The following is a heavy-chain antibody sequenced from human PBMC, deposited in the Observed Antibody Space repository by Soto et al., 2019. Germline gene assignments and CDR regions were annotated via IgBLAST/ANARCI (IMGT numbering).Heavy chain of an antibody. CDR2: ISSGGSSK. CDR3: VRDLVSSNPEFDT. J-gene: IGHJ5*02. V-gene: IGHV3-48*01. CDR1: GFTFNTYN. Sequence: GGSLRLSCVASGFTFNTYNMNWVRQAPGKWLEWVSYISSGGSSKYYADSVKGRSTMSRDNAKNSLYLQMNSLRAEDTAVYYCVRDLVSSNPEFDTLCQETVLTVSS.